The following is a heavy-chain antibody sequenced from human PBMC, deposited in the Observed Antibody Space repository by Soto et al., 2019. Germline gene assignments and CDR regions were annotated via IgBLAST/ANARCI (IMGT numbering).Heavy chain of an antibody. CDR2: IYYSGST. Sequence: SETLSLTCTVSGGSVSSGSYYWSWIRQPPGKGLEWIGYIYYSGSTNYNPSFKSRVTISVDTSKNQFSLKLSSVTAADTAVYYCAREPYSSSWYYYYYGMDVWGQGTTVTVSS. V-gene: IGHV4-61*01. D-gene: IGHD6-13*01. CDR1: GGSVSSGSYY. CDR3: AREPYSSSWYYYYYGMDV. J-gene: IGHJ6*02.